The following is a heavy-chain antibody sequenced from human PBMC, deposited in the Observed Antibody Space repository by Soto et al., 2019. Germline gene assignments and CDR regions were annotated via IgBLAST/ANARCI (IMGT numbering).Heavy chain of an antibody. V-gene: IGHV1-69*01. D-gene: IGHD1-26*01. CDR1: GGTFSSYA. J-gene: IGHJ4*02. CDR3: SRDLDAVKVGATGLGFDY. Sequence: QVQLVQSGAEVKKPGSSVKVSCKASGGTFSSYAISWVRQAPGQGLEWMGGIIPNFGTANYAQKFQGRVTITADESTSTAYMELSSLRSEDTAVYYCSRDLDAVKVGATGLGFDYWGQGTLVTVSS. CDR2: IIPNFGTA.